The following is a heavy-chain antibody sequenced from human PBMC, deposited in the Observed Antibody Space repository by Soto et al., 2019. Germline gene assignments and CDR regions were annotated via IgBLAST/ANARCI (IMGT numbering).Heavy chain of an antibody. Sequence: PSETLSLTSTVSGGSISSSSYYWGWIRQPPGKGLEWIGSIYYSGSTYYNPSLKSRVTISVDTSKNQFSLKLSSVTAADTAVYYCARSLDYGDPSDYWGQGTLVTVSS. CDR3: ARSLDYGDPSDY. CDR2: IYYSGST. J-gene: IGHJ4*02. D-gene: IGHD4-17*01. V-gene: IGHV4-39*01. CDR1: GGSISSSSYY.